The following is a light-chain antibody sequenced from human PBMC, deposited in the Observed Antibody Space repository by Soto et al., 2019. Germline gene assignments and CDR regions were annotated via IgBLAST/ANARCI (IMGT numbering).Light chain of an antibody. Sequence: EIVLTQSPATLSLSPGERATLSCRATQSVRSSLAWYLQQPGQAPRLLIYDASKRATGIPARFSGSGSGTDFTLTISSLEPKDFAVYYCQQYNNWPPTFGGGTKVEIK. CDR3: QQYNNWPPT. J-gene: IGKJ4*01. CDR2: DAS. V-gene: IGKV3-11*01. CDR1: QSVRSS.